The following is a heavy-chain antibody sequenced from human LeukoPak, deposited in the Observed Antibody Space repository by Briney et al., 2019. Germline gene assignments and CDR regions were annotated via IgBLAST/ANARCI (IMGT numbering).Heavy chain of an antibody. CDR3: ARGIFYWFDP. V-gene: IGHV3-21*01. J-gene: IGHJ5*02. CDR2: ISSSSSYI. CDR1: GFTFSSYS. Sequence: GGSLRLFCAASGFTFSSYSMNWDRQAPGKGLEWVSSISSSSSYIYYADSVKGRFTISRDNAKNSLYLQMNSLRAEDTAVYYCARGIFYWFDPWGQGTLVTVSS. D-gene: IGHD2-15*01.